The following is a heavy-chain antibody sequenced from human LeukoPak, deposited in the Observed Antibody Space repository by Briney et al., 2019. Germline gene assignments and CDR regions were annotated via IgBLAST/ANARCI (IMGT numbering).Heavy chain of an antibody. CDR3: ARKVVADTAFDF. D-gene: IGHD2-15*01. V-gene: IGHV4-30-4*01. CDR1: GGSINGGDYY. Sequence: SETLSLTCTVSGGSINGGDYYWTWIRQPPGKGLEWIGYIYYSGSTYYNPSLKSRVTISIDTSKKQFLLDLSSVTAADTAVYYCARKVVADTAFDFWGQGTLVTVSS. CDR2: IYYSGST. J-gene: IGHJ4*02.